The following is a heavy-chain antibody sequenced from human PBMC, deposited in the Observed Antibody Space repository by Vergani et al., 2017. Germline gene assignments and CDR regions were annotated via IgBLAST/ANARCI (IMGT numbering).Heavy chain of an antibody. Sequence: EVQLVESGGGLVQPGGSLRLSCAASGFTFSSYWMSWVRQAPGKGLEGVANIKQDGSEKYYVDSVKGRFTISRDNDQNSLYLQMNSLRAEDTAVYYCERDPKEWVLRGYYDGMDVWGQGP. CDR3: ERDPKEWVLRGYYDGMDV. CDR1: GFTFSSYW. V-gene: IGHV3-7*03. CDR2: IKQDGSEK. J-gene: IGHJ6*01. D-gene: IGHD1-26*01.